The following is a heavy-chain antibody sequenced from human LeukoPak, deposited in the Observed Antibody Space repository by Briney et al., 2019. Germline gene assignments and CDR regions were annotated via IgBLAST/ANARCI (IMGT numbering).Heavy chain of an antibody. V-gene: IGHV1-69*04. CDR3: AREGFGELYYRFDP. Sequence: ASVKVSCKASGGTFSNYAISWVRQAPGQRVEWMGRINPILDMTNYAQKFQGRVTITADKSTSTAYMELSSLRSEDTAVYYCAREGFGELYYRFDPWGQGTLVTVSS. D-gene: IGHD3-10*01. CDR2: INPILDMT. CDR1: GGTFSNYA. J-gene: IGHJ5*02.